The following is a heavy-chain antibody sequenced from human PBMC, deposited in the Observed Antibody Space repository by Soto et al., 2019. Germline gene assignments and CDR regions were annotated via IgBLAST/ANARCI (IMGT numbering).Heavy chain of an antibody. V-gene: IGHV4-34*01. CDR3: ARGRGSSTSWPYYYYYYMDV. CDR2: INHSGST. Sequence: QVQLQQWGAGLLKPSETLSLTCAVYGGSFSGYYWSWIRQPPGKGLEWIGEINHSGSTNYNPSLKSRVTISVDTSKNQFSLKLSSVTAADTAVYYCARGRGSSTSWPYYYYYYMDVWGKGTTVTVSS. D-gene: IGHD2-2*01. J-gene: IGHJ6*03. CDR1: GGSFSGYY.